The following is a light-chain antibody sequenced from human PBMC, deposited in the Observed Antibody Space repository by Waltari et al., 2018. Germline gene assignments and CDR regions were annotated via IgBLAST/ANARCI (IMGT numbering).Light chain of an antibody. CDR1: SGHSNYP. V-gene: IGLV4-69*01. J-gene: IGLJ3*02. CDR2: VNSDGSH. Sequence: QLILTQSPSASASLGASVKLTCTLSSGHSNYPIAWHQQQPEKGPRYLMTVNSDGSHIKGAGIPDRCSGSSSGAERYLTISSLQSEDETDYYCQTGGFGIWVFGGGTKLTVL. CDR3: QTGGFGIWV.